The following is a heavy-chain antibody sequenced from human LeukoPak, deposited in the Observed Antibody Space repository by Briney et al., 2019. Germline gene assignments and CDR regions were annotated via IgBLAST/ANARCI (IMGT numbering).Heavy chain of an antibody. CDR2: IIPIFGTA. D-gene: IGHD6-13*01. CDR1: GATFSSYA. Sequence: SVNVSCKSAGATFSSYANSWVRQAPGQGLEWMGGIIPIFGTANYAQKFQGRVTITADESTSTAYMELSSLRSEDTAVYYCARDVLGIAAAGTVNWFDPWGQGTLVTVSS. CDR3: ARDVLGIAAAGTVNWFDP. J-gene: IGHJ5*02. V-gene: IGHV1-69*13.